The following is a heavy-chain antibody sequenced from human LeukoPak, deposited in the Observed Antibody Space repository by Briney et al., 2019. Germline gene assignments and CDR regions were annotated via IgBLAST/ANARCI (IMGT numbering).Heavy chain of an antibody. Sequence: GSLRLSCAASGFTFSSYWMSWVRQAPGKGLEWVANIKQDGSEKYYVDSVKGRFTISRDNAKNSLYLQMNSLRAEDTAVYYCASLHLLRYFDWLLFSGNAFDIWGQGTMVTVSS. CDR1: GFTFSSYW. V-gene: IGHV3-7*01. D-gene: IGHD3-9*01. CDR2: IKQDGSEK. J-gene: IGHJ3*02. CDR3: ASLHLLRYFDWLLFSGNAFDI.